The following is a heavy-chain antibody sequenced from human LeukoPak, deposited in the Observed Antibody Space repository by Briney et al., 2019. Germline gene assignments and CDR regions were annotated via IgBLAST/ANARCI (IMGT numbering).Heavy chain of an antibody. CDR3: ARARGDGYQWYFDL. D-gene: IGHD5-24*01. V-gene: IGHV3-7*01. CDR2: IKQDGSEK. CDR1: GFTFSSYW. Sequence: GGSLRLSCAASGFTFSSYWMNWVRQAPGKGLGWVANIKQDGSEKNYVDFVKGRFTISRDNAKNSLDLQMNSLRAEDTAMYYCARARGDGYQWYFDLWGRGTLVTVSS. J-gene: IGHJ2*01.